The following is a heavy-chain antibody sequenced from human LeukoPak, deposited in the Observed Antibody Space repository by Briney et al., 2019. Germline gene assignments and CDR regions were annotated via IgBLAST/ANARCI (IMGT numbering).Heavy chain of an antibody. V-gene: IGHV4-4*07. CDR1: GGSTSSYY. D-gene: IGHD3-10*01. CDR3: ARVRSGPGAFDI. J-gene: IGHJ3*02. Sequence: SETLSLTCTVSGGSTSSYYWSWIRQPAGKGLEWIGRISASGSTIYNPSLKSRVTISVDTSKNQFSLKLSSVTAADTAVYYCARVRSGPGAFDIWGQGTMVTVSS. CDR2: ISASGST.